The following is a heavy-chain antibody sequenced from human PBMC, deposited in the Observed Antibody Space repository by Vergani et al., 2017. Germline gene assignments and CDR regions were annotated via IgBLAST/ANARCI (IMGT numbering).Heavy chain of an antibody. J-gene: IGHJ3*02. CDR3: ARDYSSGWSMQDAFDI. V-gene: IGHV1-2*02. D-gene: IGHD6-19*01. CDR1: GYTFTGYY. CDR2: INPNSGGT. Sequence: QVQLVQSGAEVKKPGASVKVSCKASGYTFTGYYMHWVRQAPGQGLEWMGWINPNSGGTNYAQKFQGRVTMTRDTSISTAYMELSRLRSDDTAVYYCARDYSSGWSMQDAFDIWGQGTMVTVSS.